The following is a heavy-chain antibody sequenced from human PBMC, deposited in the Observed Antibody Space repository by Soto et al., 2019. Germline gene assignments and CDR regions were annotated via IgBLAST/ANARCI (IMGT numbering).Heavy chain of an antibody. CDR1: GFTFSNYW. CDR3: ARDPAFGAYDY. J-gene: IGHJ4*02. Sequence: EVQLVESGGILVQPGGSLRLSCAVSGFTFSNYWMHWVRQAPGKGPVWVSRINSDGTRTTYADSVKGRFTISRDNAKNTLYLQMNSLRAEDTAVYYCARDPAFGAYDYWGQGTLVSVSS. V-gene: IGHV3-74*03. CDR2: INSDGTRT. D-gene: IGHD2-2*01.